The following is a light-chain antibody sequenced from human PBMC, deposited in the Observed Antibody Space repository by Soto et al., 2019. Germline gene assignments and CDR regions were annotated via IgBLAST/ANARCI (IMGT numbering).Light chain of an antibody. V-gene: IGKV1-39*01. Sequence: DIQMTQSPGSLSASVGDGCTSTCRASQSISSYLNWYQQKPGKAPKLLIYAASSLQSGVPSRFSGSGSGTDFTLTISSLQPEDFATYYCQQSYSTPQTFGQGTKVDI. CDR1: QSISSY. CDR3: QQSYSTPQT. CDR2: AAS. J-gene: IGKJ1*01.